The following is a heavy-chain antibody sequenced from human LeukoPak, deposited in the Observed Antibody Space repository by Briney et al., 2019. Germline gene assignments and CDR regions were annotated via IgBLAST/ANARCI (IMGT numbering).Heavy chain of an antibody. Sequence: ASVKVSCKASGGTFTSYTISWVRQAPGQGLEWMGRIIPFLGIANYAQKFQGRVTITANKSTSTAYMELSSLRSDDTAVYYCAGEASIIAGAHQIDNWGQGTLVTVSA. CDR1: GGTFTSYT. CDR3: AGEASIIAGAHQIDN. J-gene: IGHJ4*02. D-gene: IGHD2-21*01. V-gene: IGHV1-69*02. CDR2: IIPFLGIA.